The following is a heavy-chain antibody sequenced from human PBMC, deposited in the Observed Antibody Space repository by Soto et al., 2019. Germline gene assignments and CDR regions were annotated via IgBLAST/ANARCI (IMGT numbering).Heavy chain of an antibody. D-gene: IGHD2-15*01. Sequence: SGPTLVNPTHTLTLTCTFSGFSLSTRGMCVGWVRQHPGKALEWLALIDWDGDKYYSTSLRTRLTISKDTSENEVVLTVNNIDPVDTATCYCARIKDCSRHDGVDWFTPWGQGPLATVS. J-gene: IGHJ5*02. V-gene: IGHV2-70*20. CDR2: IDWDGDK. CDR3: ARIKDCSRHDGVDWFTP. CDR1: GFSLSTRGMC.